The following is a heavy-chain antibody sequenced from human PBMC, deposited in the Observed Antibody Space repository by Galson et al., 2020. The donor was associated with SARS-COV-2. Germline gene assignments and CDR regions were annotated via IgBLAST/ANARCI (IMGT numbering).Heavy chain of an antibody. Sequence: GESLKISCAASGFNFSTYNMNWVRQAPGKGLEWVSSISGSSSYIYYADSVKGRFTISRDNAKNSLYLKMKSLRAEDTAVYHCARDQGRGYRGYVNDALDFWGQGTMVTVSS. J-gene: IGHJ3*01. CDR2: ISGSSSYI. CDR1: GFNFSTYN. V-gene: IGHV3-21*06. CDR3: ARDQGRGYRGYVNDALDF. D-gene: IGHD5-12*01.